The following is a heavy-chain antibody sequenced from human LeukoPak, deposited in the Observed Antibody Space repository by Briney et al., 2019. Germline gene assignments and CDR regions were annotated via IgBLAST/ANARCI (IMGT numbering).Heavy chain of an antibody. CDR3: AKDLRWDPRGMDV. D-gene: IGHD1-26*01. CDR1: GFTFSSYA. J-gene: IGHJ6*02. CDR2: ISGSGGST. V-gene: IGHV3-23*01. Sequence: GGSLRLSCAASGFTFSSYAMSWVRQAPGEGLEWVSAISGSGGSTYYADSVRGRFTISRDNSKNTLYLQMNSLRAEDTAVYYCAKDLRWDPRGMDVWGQGATVTVSS.